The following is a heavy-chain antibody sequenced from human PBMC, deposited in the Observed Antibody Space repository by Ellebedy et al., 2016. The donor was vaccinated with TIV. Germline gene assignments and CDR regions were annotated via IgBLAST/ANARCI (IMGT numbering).Heavy chain of an antibody. CDR2: INHSGST. CDR1: GGSISSYY. Sequence: MPGGSLRLSCTVSGGSISSYYWSWIRQPPGKGLEWIGEINHSGSTSYNPSLKSRVTISVDTSKNQFSLKLSSVTAADTAVYYCARVVVPAAMLLYYYYAMDVWGQGTTVTVSS. V-gene: IGHV4-34*01. D-gene: IGHD2-2*01. CDR3: ARVVVPAAMLLYYYYAMDV. J-gene: IGHJ6*02.